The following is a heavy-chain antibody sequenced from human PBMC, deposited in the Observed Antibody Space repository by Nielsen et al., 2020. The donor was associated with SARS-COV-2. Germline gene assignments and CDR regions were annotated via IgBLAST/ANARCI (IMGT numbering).Heavy chain of an antibody. D-gene: IGHD1-7*01. J-gene: IGHJ6*03. CDR1: GFSLSNARMG. Sequence: SGPTLVKPTETLTRTCTVSGFSLSNARMGVGWIRQPPGRALESLAHIFSNDEKSYSTSLKSRLTISKDTSKSQVVLTMTNMDPVDTATYYCARIQLELRLFYFYYSMDVWGKGTTVTVSS. CDR3: ARIQLELRLFYFYYSMDV. V-gene: IGHV2-26*01. CDR2: IFSNDEK.